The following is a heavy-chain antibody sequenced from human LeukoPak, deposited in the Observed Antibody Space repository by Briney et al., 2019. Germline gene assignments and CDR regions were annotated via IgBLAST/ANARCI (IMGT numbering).Heavy chain of an antibody. CDR2: IYSGGST. CDR1: GFTVSSNY. CDR3: ARYGVGRGWYYAFDI. J-gene: IGHJ3*02. Sequence: GGSLRLSCAASGFTVSSNYMSWVRQAPGKGLQWVSIIYSGGSTYYADSVKGRFTISRHNSKNTLYLQMNSLRAEDTAMYYCARYGVGRGWYYAFDIWGQGTMVTVSS. V-gene: IGHV3-53*04. D-gene: IGHD6-19*01.